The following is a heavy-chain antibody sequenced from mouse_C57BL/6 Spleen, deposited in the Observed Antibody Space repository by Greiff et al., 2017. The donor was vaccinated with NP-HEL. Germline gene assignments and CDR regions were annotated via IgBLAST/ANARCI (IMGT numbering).Heavy chain of an antibody. CDR1: GYTFTNYP. V-gene: IGHV1-47*01. CDR2: FHPYYDAT. CDR3: ARGSTCKDLDY. J-gene: IGHJ2*02. Sequence: VQLQQSGAELVKPGASVKMSCKASGYTFTNYPIEWMKQNHGQSLEWIGNFHPYYDATKYNEKFKDKATLTVEKSSSTVYLKINRFTSDDSAVYYCARGSTCKDLDYWGQGTSLTVSS.